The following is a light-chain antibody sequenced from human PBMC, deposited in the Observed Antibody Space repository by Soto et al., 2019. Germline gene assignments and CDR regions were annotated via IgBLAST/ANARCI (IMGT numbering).Light chain of an antibody. CDR3: LSYTPNSILSV. J-gene: IGLJ1*01. CDR2: DVT. Sequence: QSVLTQPASVSASPGQSITISGTGSTDDIGSRNYVSWYQHHPGKAPRLVIYDVTHRPSGVSDRLSGSKSGNTASLTISGLQPEDESDYYCLSYTPNSILSVFGPGTTVTVL. V-gene: IGLV2-14*03. CDR1: TDDIGSRNY.